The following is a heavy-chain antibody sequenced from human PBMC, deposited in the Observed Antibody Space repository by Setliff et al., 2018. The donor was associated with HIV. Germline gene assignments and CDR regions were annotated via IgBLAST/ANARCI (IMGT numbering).Heavy chain of an antibody. Sequence: SGPTLVNPPETLTLTCSFSEFSLSTSGVGVGWIRQPPGKALEWLAVVYWDDEKLHNPSLKNRLNVTKAVLTLTDMDPADTATYFCLYSRYFDIGAYWGPGILVTVSS. D-gene: IGHD3-9*01. CDR2: VYWDDEK. V-gene: IGHV2-5*02. CDR3: LYSRYFDIGAY. CDR1: EFSLSTSGVG. J-gene: IGHJ1*01.